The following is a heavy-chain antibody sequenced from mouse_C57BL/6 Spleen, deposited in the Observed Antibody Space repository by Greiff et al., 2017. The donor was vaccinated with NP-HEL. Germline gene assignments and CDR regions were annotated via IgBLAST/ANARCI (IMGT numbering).Heavy chain of an antibody. D-gene: IGHD1-1*01. V-gene: IGHV1-4*01. CDR1: GYTFTSYT. Sequence: VQLVESGAELARPGASVKMSCKASGYTFTSYTMHWVKQRPGQGLEWIGYINPSSGYTKYNQKFKDKATLTADKSSSTAYMQLSSLTSEDSAVYYCARSELRDYFDYWGQGTTLTVSS. CDR2: INPSSGYT. CDR3: ARSELRDYFDY. J-gene: IGHJ2*01.